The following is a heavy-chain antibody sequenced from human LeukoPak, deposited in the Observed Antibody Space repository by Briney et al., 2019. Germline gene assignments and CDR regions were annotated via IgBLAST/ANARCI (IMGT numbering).Heavy chain of an antibody. J-gene: IGHJ6*02. CDR3: ARGFSGKQWPTRRSSDGMDV. D-gene: IGHD6-19*01. CDR1: GGSISGGNYY. CDR2: IYDGAST. V-gene: IGHV4-39*07. Sequence: PSETLSLTCTVSGGSISGGNYYWGWIRQPPGKGLEWIANIYDGASTYYNPSLKSRVTISIETSKNQFSLKLNSVTAADTAVYYCARGFSGKQWPTRRSSDGMDVWGQGTTVTVSS.